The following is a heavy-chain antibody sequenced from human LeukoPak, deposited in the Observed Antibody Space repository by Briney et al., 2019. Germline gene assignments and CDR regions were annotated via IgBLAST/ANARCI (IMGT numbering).Heavy chain of an antibody. CDR1: GFTFSTNG. CDR2: IWYDGSNK. J-gene: IGHJ6*03. D-gene: IGHD6-19*01. V-gene: IGHV3-30*02. CDR3: ARAISDSSGWKQYYYYMDV. Sequence: GGSLRLSCAASGFTFSTNGMHWVRQAPGKGLEWVAIIWYDGSNKYYADSVKGRFTISRDNSKNTLYLQMNSLRAEDTAVYYCARAISDSSGWKQYYYYMDVWGKGTTVTVSS.